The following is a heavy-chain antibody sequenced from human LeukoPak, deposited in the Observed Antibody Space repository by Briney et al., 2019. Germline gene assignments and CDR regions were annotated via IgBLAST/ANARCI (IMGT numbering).Heavy chain of an antibody. CDR1: GFTFSTSA. J-gene: IGHJ3*02. D-gene: IGHD4-17*01. CDR2: IIVGSGAT. V-gene: IGHV1-58*01. CDR3: AAELYGVYTDCCTFHI. Sequence: TSVKVSCKTSGFTFSTSAVQWVRQARGQRLEWIGWIIVGSGATNYAQSLQGRFTITRDMSTNTAYMELSSLGSEDSAVYYCAAELYGVYTDCCTFHIWGQGTMVTVSS.